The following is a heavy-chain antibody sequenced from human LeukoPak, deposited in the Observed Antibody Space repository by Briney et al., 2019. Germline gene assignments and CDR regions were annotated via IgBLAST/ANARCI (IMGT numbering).Heavy chain of an antibody. CDR2: IYYSGST. V-gene: IGHV4-39*01. D-gene: IGHD3-16*02. CDR3: ARLDVITFGGVIVIGGYFDY. CDR1: GGSISSSSYY. J-gene: IGHJ4*02. Sequence: SETLSLTFTVSGGSISSSSYYWGWICQPPGKGLEWIGSIYYSGSTYYNPSLKSRVTISVDTSKNQFSLKLSSVTAADTAVYYCARLDVITFGGVIVIGGYFDYWGQGTLVTVSS.